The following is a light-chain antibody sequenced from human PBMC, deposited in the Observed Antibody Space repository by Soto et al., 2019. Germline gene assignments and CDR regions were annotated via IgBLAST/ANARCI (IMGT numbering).Light chain of an antibody. CDR1: QSISSY. Sequence: DIQMTQSPSSLSASVGDRVTITCRASQSISSYLNGYQQKPGKAPKLLIYAASSLQIGVPSRFSGSGSGTDLTLTISSLQPEDFATYYCQQSYSTPFFGQGTKLEIK. J-gene: IGKJ2*01. CDR2: AAS. V-gene: IGKV1-39*01. CDR3: QQSYSTPF.